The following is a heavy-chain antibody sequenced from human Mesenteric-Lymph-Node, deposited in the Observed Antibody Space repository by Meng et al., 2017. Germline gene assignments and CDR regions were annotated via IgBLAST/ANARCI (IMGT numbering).Heavy chain of an antibody. D-gene: IGHD3-3*02. CDR3: AREGIMFGKTDK. V-gene: IGHV3-7*01. Sequence: GESLKISCAASGFIYSDYWMTWVRQAPGKGLEWVANIKQDGSEKYYVDSVKGRFTISRDKAKKSLYLEMNSLRAEDTAQYYCAREGIMFGKTDKWGQGTLVTVSS. CDR1: GFIYSDYW. J-gene: IGHJ4*02. CDR2: IKQDGSEK.